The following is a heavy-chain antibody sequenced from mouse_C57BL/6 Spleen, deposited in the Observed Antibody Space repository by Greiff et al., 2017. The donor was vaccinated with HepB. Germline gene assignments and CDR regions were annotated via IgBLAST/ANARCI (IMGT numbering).Heavy chain of an antibody. J-gene: IGHJ4*01. CDR1: GYTFTDYY. CDR2: INPNNGGT. V-gene: IGHV1-26*01. Sequence: EVQLQQSGPELVKPGASVKISCKASGYTFTDYYMNWVKQSHGKSLEWIGDINPNNGGTSYNQKFKGKATLTVDKSSSTAVMESRSLTSEDSAFYYCARSRPRYAMDYWGQGTSVTVAS. CDR3: ARSRPRYAMDY.